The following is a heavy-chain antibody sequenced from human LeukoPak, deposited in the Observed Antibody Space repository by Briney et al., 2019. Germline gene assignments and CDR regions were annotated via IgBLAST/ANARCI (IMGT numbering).Heavy chain of an antibody. CDR3: ARAEGRARLTY. D-gene: IGHD1-26*01. CDR2: IKQDGNEI. V-gene: IGHV3-7*01. Sequence: PGGSLRLSCAPSGFTFSDYWMSWVRQAPGKGLEWVANIKQDGNEIYYVDSVKGRFTISRDNAKNSLYLQVNSLRAEDTAVYYCARAEGRARLTYWGQGTLVTVSS. CDR1: GFTFSDYW. J-gene: IGHJ4*02.